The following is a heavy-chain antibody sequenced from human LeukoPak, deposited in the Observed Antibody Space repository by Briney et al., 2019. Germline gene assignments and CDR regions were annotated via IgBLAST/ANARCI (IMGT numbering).Heavy chain of an antibody. CDR3: AKAHIGYCSSTSCYRSPSYYMDV. V-gene: IGHV3-9*01. D-gene: IGHD2-2*01. Sequence: GGSLRLSCAASGFTFDDYAMHWVRQAPGKGLEWVSGISWNSGSIGYADSVKGRFTISRDNAKNSLYLQMNSLRAEDTALYYCAKAHIGYCSSTSCYRSPSYYMDVWGKGTPVTVSS. J-gene: IGHJ6*03. CDR2: ISWNSGSI. CDR1: GFTFDDYA.